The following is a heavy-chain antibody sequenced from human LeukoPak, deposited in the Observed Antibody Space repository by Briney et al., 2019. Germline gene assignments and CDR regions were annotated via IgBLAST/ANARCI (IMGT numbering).Heavy chain of an antibody. CDR3: ATPSAGVVGPTRVPYYFDY. J-gene: IGHJ4*02. D-gene: IGHD1-26*01. V-gene: IGHV1-69*04. CDR2: IIPILGIA. Sequence: SVKVSCKASGGTFSSYAISWVRHAPGQGLEWMGRIIPILGIANYAQKFQGRVTITADKSTSTAYMELSSLRSEDTAVYYCATPSAGVVGPTRVPYYFDYWGQGTLVTVSS. CDR1: GGTFSSYA.